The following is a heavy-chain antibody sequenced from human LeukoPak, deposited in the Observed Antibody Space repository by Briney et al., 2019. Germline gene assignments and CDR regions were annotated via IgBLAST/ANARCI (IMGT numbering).Heavy chain of an antibody. CDR1: GSTFSSYS. V-gene: IGHV3-74*01. Sequence: GGSPRLSCAASGSTFSSYSMHWVRQAPGRGLVWVSRINSDDSSATYADSVKGRFTISRDNAKNMLYLQMNSLSADDTAVYYCTRDLIYGGQGTLVTVSS. CDR3: TRDLIY. J-gene: IGHJ4*02. CDR2: INSDDSSA. D-gene: IGHD2/OR15-2a*01.